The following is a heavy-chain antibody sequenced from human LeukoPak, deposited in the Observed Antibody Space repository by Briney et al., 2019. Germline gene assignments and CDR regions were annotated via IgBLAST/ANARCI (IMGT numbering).Heavy chain of an antibody. CDR3: ARAPHCSSTSCLFDY. CDR2: INTDGSST. J-gene: IGHJ4*02. CDR1: GFTFSSYW. Sequence: GGSLRLSCAASGFTFSSYWMHWVRQAPGRGLVWVSRINTDGSSTSYADSVKGRFTISRDNAKNTLYLQMNSLRAEDTAVYYCARAPHCSSTSCLFDYWGQGTLVTASS. V-gene: IGHV3-74*01. D-gene: IGHD2-2*01.